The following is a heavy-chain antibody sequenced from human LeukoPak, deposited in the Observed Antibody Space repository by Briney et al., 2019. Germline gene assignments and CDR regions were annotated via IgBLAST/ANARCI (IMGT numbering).Heavy chain of an antibody. V-gene: IGHV3-30*18. CDR3: AKERPEEYYGSGSYFDY. CDR1: GFTFRSYV. Sequence: GRSLRLSCAASGFTFRSYVMHWVRQAPGKGLEWVAAIAYEDGRNEYYADSVKGRFTISRDNSKNTVYLQMYSLRAEDTAVYYCAKERPEEYYGSGSYFDYWGQGTLVTVSS. J-gene: IGHJ4*02. CDR2: IAYEDGRNE. D-gene: IGHD3-10*01.